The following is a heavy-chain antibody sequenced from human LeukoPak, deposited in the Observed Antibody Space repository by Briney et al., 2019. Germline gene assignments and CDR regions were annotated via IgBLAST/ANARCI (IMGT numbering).Heavy chain of an antibody. CDR3: ARGVSRRTDYYDSSGYSPDY. CDR2: IKRCGST. V-gene: IGHV4-34*01. CDR1: GGSFSGYY. Sequence: SETLSLTCAVYGGSFSGYYWSWIRQPPGKGLEWIGEIKRCGSTNYNPSLKSRVTISVDTSKNQFSLKLSSVTAADTAVYYCARGVSRRTDYYDSSGYSPDYWGQGTLVTVSS. J-gene: IGHJ4*02. D-gene: IGHD3-22*01.